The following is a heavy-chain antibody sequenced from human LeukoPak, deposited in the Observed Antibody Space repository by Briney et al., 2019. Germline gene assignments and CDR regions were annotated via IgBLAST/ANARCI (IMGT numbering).Heavy chain of an antibody. Sequence: ASVKVSCKASGYTFTGYYMHWVRQAPGQGLEWMGWINPNSGGTNYAQKFQGRVTMTRDTSISTAYTELSRLRSDDTAVYYCARVKGQQLVVGGFDYWGQGTLVTVSS. D-gene: IGHD6-13*01. V-gene: IGHV1-2*02. J-gene: IGHJ4*02. CDR1: GYTFTGYY. CDR2: INPNSGGT. CDR3: ARVKGQQLVVGGFDY.